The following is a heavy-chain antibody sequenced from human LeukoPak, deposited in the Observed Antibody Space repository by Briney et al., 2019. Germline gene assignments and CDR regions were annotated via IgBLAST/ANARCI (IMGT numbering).Heavy chain of an antibody. Sequence: GGSLRLSCAASGFTFSSYAMSWVRQAPGKGLEWVSAISGSGGSTYYADSVKGRFTISRDNSKNTLYLQMNSLRAEDTAVYYCASGAYYYDSSGYSRTFDYWGQGTLVTVSS. CDR2: ISGSGGST. V-gene: IGHV3-23*01. D-gene: IGHD3-22*01. CDR3: ASGAYYYDSSGYSRTFDY. CDR1: GFTFSSYA. J-gene: IGHJ4*02.